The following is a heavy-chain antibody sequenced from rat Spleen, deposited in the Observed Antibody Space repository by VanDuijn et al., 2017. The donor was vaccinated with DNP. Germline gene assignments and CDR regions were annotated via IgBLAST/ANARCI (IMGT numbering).Heavy chain of an antibody. J-gene: IGHJ2*01. Sequence: EVQLVESGGDLVQPGRSLKVSCAASGFTFSDYAMAWVRQSPKKGLEWVATIIYDGSSIFYRDSVKGRFIISRNNAKSTLYLQMDSLRSDDTATYYCAGRPPPTRGPFDYWGQGIMVTVSS. CDR1: GFTFSDYA. CDR3: AGRPPPTRGPFDY. CDR2: IIYDGSSI. V-gene: IGHV5-17*01. D-gene: IGHD1-4*01.